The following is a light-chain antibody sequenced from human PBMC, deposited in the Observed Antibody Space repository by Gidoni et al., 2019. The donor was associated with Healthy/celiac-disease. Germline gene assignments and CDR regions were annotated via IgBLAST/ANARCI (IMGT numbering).Light chain of an antibody. CDR2: AAS. Sequence: IQLTQSPSSRSASVGDRVTITCRARQGISSYLAWYQQKPGKAPKLLIYAASTLQSGVPSRFSGSGSGTDFTLTISSLQPEAFATYYCQQLNSYPRTFGQGTKVEIK. CDR3: QQLNSYPRT. J-gene: IGKJ1*01. CDR1: QGISSY. V-gene: IGKV1-9*01.